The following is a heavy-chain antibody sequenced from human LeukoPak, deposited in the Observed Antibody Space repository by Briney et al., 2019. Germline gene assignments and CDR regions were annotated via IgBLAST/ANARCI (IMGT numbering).Heavy chain of an antibody. CDR2: INHSGST. D-gene: IGHD3-22*01. J-gene: IGHJ3*02. V-gene: IGHV4-34*01. Sequence: SETLSLTCAVYGGSFSGYYWSWIRQPPGKGLEWIGEINHSGSTNYNPSLKSRVTTSVDTSKNQFSLKLSSVTAADTAVYYRARAPALRGITMMARDAFDIWGQGTMVTVSS. CDR1: GGSFSGYY. CDR3: ARAPALRGITMMARDAFDI.